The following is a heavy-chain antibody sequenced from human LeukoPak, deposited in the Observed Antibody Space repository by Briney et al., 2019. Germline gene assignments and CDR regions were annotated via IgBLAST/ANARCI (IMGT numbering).Heavy chain of an antibody. J-gene: IGHJ6*02. CDR2: IIPILGIA. CDR1: GGTLSSYA. CDR3: ARALGTGTSYYYYYGMDV. Sequence: GASVKVSCKASGGTLSSYAISWVRQAPGQGLEWMGRIIPILGIANYAQKFQGRVTITADKSTSTAYTELSSLRSEDTAVYYCARALGTGTSYYYYYGMDVWGQGTTVTVSS. D-gene: IGHD1-7*01. V-gene: IGHV1-69*04.